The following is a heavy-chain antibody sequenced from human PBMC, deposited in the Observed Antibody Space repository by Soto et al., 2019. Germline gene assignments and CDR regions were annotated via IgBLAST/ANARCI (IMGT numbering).Heavy chain of an antibody. CDR1: GFTFSSYS. J-gene: IGHJ3*02. CDR2: ISSSSSTI. CDR3: ARVEGYCSGGSCSDAFDI. D-gene: IGHD2-15*01. Sequence: EVQLVESGGGLVQPGGSLRLSCAASGFTFSSYSMNWVRQAPGKGLEWVSYISSSSSTIYYADSVKGRFTISRDNAKNSLYLQMNSLRAEDTAVYSCARVEGYCSGGSCSDAFDIWGQGTMVTVSS. V-gene: IGHV3-48*01.